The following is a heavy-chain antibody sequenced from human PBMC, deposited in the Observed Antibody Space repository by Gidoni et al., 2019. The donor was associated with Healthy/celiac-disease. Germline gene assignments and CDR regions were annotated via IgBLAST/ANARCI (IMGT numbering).Heavy chain of an antibody. CDR1: GGSISSGGYY. CDR3: ARDTRIVQNSSGWSRSIYYYYYGMDV. J-gene: IGHJ6*02. CDR2: IYYSGST. D-gene: IGHD6-19*01. Sequence: QVQLQESGPGLVKPSQTLSLTCTVSGGSISSGGYYWSWIRQHPGKGLEWIGYIYYSGSTYYNPSLKSRVTISVDTSKNQFSLKLSSVTAADTAVYYCARDTRIVQNSSGWSRSIYYYYYGMDVWGQGTTVTVSS. V-gene: IGHV4-31*03.